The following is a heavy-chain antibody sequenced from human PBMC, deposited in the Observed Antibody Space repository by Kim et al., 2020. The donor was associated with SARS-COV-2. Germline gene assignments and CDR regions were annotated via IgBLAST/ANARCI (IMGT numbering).Heavy chain of an antibody. Sequence: GGSLRLSCAASGFTVSSNYMSWVRQAPGKGLEWVSVIYSGGSTYYADSVKGRFTISRDNSKNTLYLQMNSLRAEDTAVYYCARDNSREYYGSGSDDAFDIWGQGTMVTVSS. CDR1: GFTVSSNY. CDR3: ARDNSREYYGSGSDDAFDI. D-gene: IGHD3-10*01. J-gene: IGHJ3*02. V-gene: IGHV3-66*02. CDR2: IYSGGST.